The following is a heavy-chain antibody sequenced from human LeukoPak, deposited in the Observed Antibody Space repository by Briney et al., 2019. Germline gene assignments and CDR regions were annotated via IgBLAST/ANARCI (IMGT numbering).Heavy chain of an antibody. D-gene: IGHD6-13*01. CDR1: GYTFTSYG. CDR2: ISAYNGNT. V-gene: IGHV1-18*01. CDR3: AIPQRPGYSSSWYSAN. Sequence: ASVKVSCKASGYTFTSYGISWVRQAPGQGLEWMGWISAYNGNTNYAQKLQGRVTMTTDTSTSTAYMELRSLRSDDTAVYYCAIPQRPGYSSSWYSANWGQGTLVTVSS. J-gene: IGHJ4*02.